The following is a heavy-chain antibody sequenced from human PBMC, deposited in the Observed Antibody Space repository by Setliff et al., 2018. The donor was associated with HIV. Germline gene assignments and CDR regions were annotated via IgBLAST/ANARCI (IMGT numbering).Heavy chain of an antibody. J-gene: IGHJ4*02. D-gene: IGHD5-18*01. CDR2: IKQDGSEK. Sequence: LRLSCAASGFTFSSHWMSWVRQAPGKGLEWVANIKQDGSEKYHVDSVKGRFTISRDNAQNSLYLQMNSLRAEDTAVYYCAREGSGWCDYWGQGTLVTVSS. CDR1: GFTFSSHW. V-gene: IGHV3-7*01. CDR3: AREGSGWCDY.